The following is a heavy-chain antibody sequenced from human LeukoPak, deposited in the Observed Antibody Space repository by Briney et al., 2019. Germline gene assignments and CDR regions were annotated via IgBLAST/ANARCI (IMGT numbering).Heavy chain of an antibody. J-gene: IGHJ4*02. CDR3: ARGTIQLWPNFDY. V-gene: IGHV4-34*01. D-gene: IGHD5-18*01. CDR2: INHSGST. Sequence: SETLSLTCAVYGGSFSGYYWSWIRQPPGKGLDWIGEINHSGSTNYNPSLKSRVTISVDTSKNQFSLKLSSVTAADTAVYYCARGTIQLWPNFDYWGQGTLVTVSS. CDR1: GGSFSGYY.